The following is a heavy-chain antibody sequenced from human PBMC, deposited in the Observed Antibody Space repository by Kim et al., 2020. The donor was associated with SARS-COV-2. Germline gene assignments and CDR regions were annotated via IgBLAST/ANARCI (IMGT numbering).Heavy chain of an antibody. Sequence: SETLSLTCSVSGLSINSGDYHWTWIRQPTGKGLQWIGRISTTGSTNYSPSFKGRVTISLDTSQNQFSLELTSVTAADTAVYYCAREERYYFDSSGSATWGRGTLVIVSS. V-gene: IGHV4-61*02. CDR3: AREERYYFDSSGSAT. CDR2: ISTTGST. J-gene: IGHJ5*02. CDR1: GLSINSGDYH. D-gene: IGHD3-22*01.